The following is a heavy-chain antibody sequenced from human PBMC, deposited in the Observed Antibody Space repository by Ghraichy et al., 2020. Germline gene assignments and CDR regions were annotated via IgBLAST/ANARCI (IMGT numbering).Heavy chain of an antibody. Sequence: GGSLRLSCAASGFTFSSYAMSWVRQAPGKGLEWVSAISGSGGSTYYADSVKGRFTISRDNSKNTLYLQMNSLRAEDTAVYYCAKGGSVIRAHDYGDYYDAFDIWGQGTMVTVSS. V-gene: IGHV3-23*01. CDR1: GFTFSSYA. D-gene: IGHD4-17*01. CDR3: AKGGSVIRAHDYGDYYDAFDI. J-gene: IGHJ3*02. CDR2: ISGSGGST.